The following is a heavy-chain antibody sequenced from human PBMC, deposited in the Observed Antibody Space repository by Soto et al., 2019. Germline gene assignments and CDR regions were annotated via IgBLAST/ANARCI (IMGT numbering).Heavy chain of an antibody. J-gene: IGHJ4*02. Sequence: GGSLRLSCAASGFTFSDHYMSWIPQSPGKGLEWISFISSSGSIKYYADSVKGRFTVSRDNTNRSMYLQMDTLTVGDTAVYYCVRASGSSWYFDDWGQGTLVTVSS. D-gene: IGHD6-13*01. CDR3: VRASGSSWYFDD. CDR2: ISSSGSIK. CDR1: GFTFSDHY. V-gene: IGHV3-11*01.